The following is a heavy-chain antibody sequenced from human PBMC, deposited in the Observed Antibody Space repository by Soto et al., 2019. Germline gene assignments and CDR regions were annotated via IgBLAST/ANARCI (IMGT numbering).Heavy chain of an antibody. Sequence: PSETLSLTCTVSGGSISSYYWSWIRQPPGKGLEWIGYIYYSGSTNYNPSLKSRVTISVDTSKNQFSLKLSSVTAADTAVYYCARAYGSGSRSKNWFDPWGQGTLVTVSS. CDR3: ARAYGSGSRSKNWFDP. CDR1: GGSISSYY. D-gene: IGHD3-10*01. J-gene: IGHJ5*02. V-gene: IGHV4-59*01. CDR2: IYYSGST.